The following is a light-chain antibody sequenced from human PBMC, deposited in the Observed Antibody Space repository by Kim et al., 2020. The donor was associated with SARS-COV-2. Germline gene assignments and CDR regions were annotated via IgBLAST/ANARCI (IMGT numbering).Light chain of an antibody. CDR2: ATS. Sequence: ASVGDRYTITCRPTQSIVTSLNWFQQKPGKAPSLLIYATSNLQSGVPSRFRGSGYGTDFTLTINSLQPEDFATYFCQQTYNTPRTFGGGTKVDIK. J-gene: IGKJ4*01. V-gene: IGKV1-39*01. CDR1: QSIVTS. CDR3: QQTYNTPRT.